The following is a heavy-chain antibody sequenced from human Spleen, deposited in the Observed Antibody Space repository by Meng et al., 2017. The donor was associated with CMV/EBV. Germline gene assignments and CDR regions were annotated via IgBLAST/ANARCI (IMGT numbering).Heavy chain of an antibody. CDR3: ARGYCSSTSCYRQFDP. V-gene: IGHV4-61*05. D-gene: IGHD2-2*01. J-gene: IGHJ5*02. CDR1: GGSISSSSYY. Sequence: SETLSLTCTVSGGSISSSSYYWGWIRHPPGKGLEWIGYIYYTGSTNYNPSLKSRVTISVDTSKNQFSLKLSSVTAADTAVYYCARGYCSSTSCYRQFDPWGQGTLVTVSS. CDR2: IYYTGST.